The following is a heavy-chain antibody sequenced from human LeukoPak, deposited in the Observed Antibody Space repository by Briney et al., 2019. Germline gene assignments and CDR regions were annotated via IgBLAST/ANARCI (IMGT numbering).Heavy chain of an antibody. D-gene: IGHD3-22*01. CDR3: ARARPNYYDSSGYYY. V-gene: IGHV1-69*05. CDR1: GGTFSSYA. CDR2: IIPIFGTA. J-gene: IGHJ4*02. Sequence: ASVKVSCKASGGTFSSYAISWGRQAPGQGLECMGGIIPIFGTANYAQKFQGRVTITTDESTSTAYMELSSLRSEDTAVYYCARARPNYYDSSGYYYWGQGTLVTVSS.